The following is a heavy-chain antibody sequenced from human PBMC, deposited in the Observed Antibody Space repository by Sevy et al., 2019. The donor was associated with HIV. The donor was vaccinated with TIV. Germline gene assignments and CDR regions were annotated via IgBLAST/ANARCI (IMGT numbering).Heavy chain of an antibody. CDR1: GGSISSSSYY. J-gene: IGHJ2*01. CDR3: ATPLPSGWYEGIRGYFDL. Sequence: SETLSLTCTISGGSISSSSYYWGWIRQPPGKGLEWMGSLYSTGATSYNPSLESRVTVSADTSSNRFYLKLDSVSAADTAVYYCATPLPSGWYEGIRGYFDLWGRGTLVTVSS. CDR2: LYSTGAT. D-gene: IGHD6-19*01. V-gene: IGHV4-39*01.